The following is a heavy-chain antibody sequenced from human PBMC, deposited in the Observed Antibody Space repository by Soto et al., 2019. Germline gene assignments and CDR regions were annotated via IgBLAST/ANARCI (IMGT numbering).Heavy chain of an antibody. CDR1: GETITSYA. D-gene: IGHD3-22*01. CDR3: TRTSSYSSLDY. Sequence: ASVEVSCKERGETITSYAMHWARQAHGQRLEWMGWINAGNGNTKYSQKFRGRVTITRDTSASTAYMELNSLRSEDTAVYYCTRTSSYSSLDYWGQGALVTVSS. V-gene: IGHV1-3*01. CDR2: INAGNGNT. J-gene: IGHJ4*02.